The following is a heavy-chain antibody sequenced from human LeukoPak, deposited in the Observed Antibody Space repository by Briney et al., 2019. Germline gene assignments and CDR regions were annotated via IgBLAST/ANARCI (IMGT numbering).Heavy chain of an antibody. CDR3: ARGRGYYYGSGDAFDI. V-gene: IGHV3-7*01. D-gene: IGHD3-10*01. CDR2: IKQDGSEK. CDR1: GFTFSSYW. J-gene: IGHJ3*02. Sequence: GGSLRLSCAASGFTFSSYWMSWVRQAPGKGLEWVANIKQDGSEKYYVDSVKGRFTISRDNAKNSLYLQMNSLRAEDTAVYYCARGRGYYYGSGDAFDIWGQGTMVTVSS.